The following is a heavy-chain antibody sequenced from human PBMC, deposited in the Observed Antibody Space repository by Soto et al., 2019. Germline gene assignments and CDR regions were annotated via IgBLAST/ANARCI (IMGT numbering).Heavy chain of an antibody. J-gene: IGHJ6*02. CDR2: IKQDGSEI. CDR1: GFSFSNYW. Sequence: PGGSLRLSXAASGFSFSNYWMSWVRQAPGKGLEWVANIKQDGSEIYYVDSVKGRFTISRDNAKNSLFLQMNSLRAEDTAVYYCARVRTVNYYGMDVWGQGTTVTVSS. CDR3: ARVRTVNYYGMDV. V-gene: IGHV3-7*05.